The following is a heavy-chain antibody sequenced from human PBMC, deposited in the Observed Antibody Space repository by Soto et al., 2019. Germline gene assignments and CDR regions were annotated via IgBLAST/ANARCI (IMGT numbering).Heavy chain of an antibody. CDR3: ARLGGYYYMDV. Sequence: QVQLQESGPGLVKPSETLSLTCTVSGGSISSYYWSWIRQPPGKGLECIGYIYYSGSTNYNPSLKSRVTISLDTSKNHFSLKLSSVTPADTAVYYCARLGGYYYMDVWGKGTTVTVSS. CDR1: GGSISSYY. J-gene: IGHJ6*03. CDR2: IYYSGST. V-gene: IGHV4-59*01. D-gene: IGHD3-10*01.